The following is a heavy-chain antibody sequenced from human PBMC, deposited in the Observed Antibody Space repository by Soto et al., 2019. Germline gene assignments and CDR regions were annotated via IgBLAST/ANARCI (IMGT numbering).Heavy chain of an antibody. CDR2: IWYDGSNK. D-gene: IGHD3-16*01. Sequence: GGSLRLSCVASRVTLSSFGMRWVRQAPGKGLEWVAVIWYDGSNKYYADSVKGRFTISRDNSKNTLYLQMNSLRGEDTAVYYCARDPGKWGRSYYGMDVWGQGTTVTVSS. CDR1: RVTLSSFG. J-gene: IGHJ6*02. V-gene: IGHV3-33*01. CDR3: ARDPGKWGRSYYGMDV.